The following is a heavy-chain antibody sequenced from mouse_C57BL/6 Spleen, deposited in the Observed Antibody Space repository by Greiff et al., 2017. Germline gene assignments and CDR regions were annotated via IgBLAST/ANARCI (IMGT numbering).Heavy chain of an antibody. CDR1: GFNIKDDY. Sequence: VQLQQSGAELVRPGASVKLSCTASGFNIKDDYMHWVKQRPEQGLEWIGWIDPENGDTEYASKFQGKATITADTSSNTAYLQLSSLTSEDTAVYYCTTNRDEDYWGQGTTLTVSS. V-gene: IGHV14-4*01. CDR3: TTNRDEDY. D-gene: IGHD4-1*01. J-gene: IGHJ2*01. CDR2: IDPENGDT.